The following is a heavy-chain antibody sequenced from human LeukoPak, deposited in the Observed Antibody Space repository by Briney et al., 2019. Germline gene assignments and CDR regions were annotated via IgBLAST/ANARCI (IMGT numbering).Heavy chain of an antibody. J-gene: IGHJ4*02. V-gene: IGHV3-7*03. CDR1: GFTFSTSW. D-gene: IGHD5-12*01. Sequence: GGSLRLSCAASGFTFSTSWMSWVRQVPGKGLEWVANIKKDGSETYYVDSVKGRFTISRDNAKNSLYLQMNNLRAEDTAMYYCARGRYSGTTYYFDYWGQGTLVTVSS. CDR3: ARGRYSGTTYYFDY. CDR2: IKKDGSET.